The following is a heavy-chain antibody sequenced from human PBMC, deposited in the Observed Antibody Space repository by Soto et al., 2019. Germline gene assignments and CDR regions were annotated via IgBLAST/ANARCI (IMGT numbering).Heavy chain of an antibody. J-gene: IGHJ4*02. V-gene: IGHV4-38-2*02. CDR1: GGSISSSYY. CDR2: ISHSVTS. CDR3: AREGGDHSYGYDY. D-gene: IGHD5-18*01. Sequence: PSETLSLTCAVSGGSISSSYYWSWIRQTPGKGLEWIGIISHSVTSFYNPSLRSRVTISMDTSNNHLSLKLNSLTATDTAVYYCAREGGDHSYGYDYWGQGTLVTVSS.